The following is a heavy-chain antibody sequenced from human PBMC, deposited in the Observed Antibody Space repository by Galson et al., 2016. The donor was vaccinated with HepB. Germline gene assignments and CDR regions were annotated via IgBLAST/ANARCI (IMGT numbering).Heavy chain of an antibody. D-gene: IGHD6-13*01. CDR2: VYYSGGT. Sequence: SETLSLTCTVSGGSISSRSYYWGWIRQPPGKGLEWIGSVYYSGGTYYNPSLKSRLTIFVDTSKYQFSLRLSSVTAADTAVYFCARQFSTSYSSSWYFFYAMDVWGHGTTVTVSS. CDR3: ARQFSTSYSSSWYFFYAMDV. CDR1: GGSISSRSYY. J-gene: IGHJ6*02. V-gene: IGHV4-39*01.